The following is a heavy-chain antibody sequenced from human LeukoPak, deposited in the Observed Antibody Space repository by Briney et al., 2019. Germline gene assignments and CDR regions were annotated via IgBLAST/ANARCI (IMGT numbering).Heavy chain of an antibody. J-gene: IGHJ6*03. Sequence: PGGSLRLSCAASGFAFSTYAMNWVRQAPGKGLEWVSFITSDSNTIYYADSMKGRFTISRDNAENSLYLQMNSLSAEDTAVYYCARARTTVTNYYYYYMDVWGKGTTVTVSS. D-gene: IGHD4-17*01. CDR1: GFAFSTYA. CDR2: ITSDSNTI. CDR3: ARARTTVTNYYYYYMDV. V-gene: IGHV3-48*01.